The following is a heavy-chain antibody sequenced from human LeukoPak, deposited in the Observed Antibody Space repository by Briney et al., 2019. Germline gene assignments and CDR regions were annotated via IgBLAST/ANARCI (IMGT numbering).Heavy chain of an antibody. CDR1: GGSISSYY. V-gene: IGHV4-59*13. CDR2: IYYSGST. D-gene: IGHD3-22*01. CDR3: ARDNYDSSGYYNLFDY. J-gene: IGHJ4*02. Sequence: SETLSLTCTVSGGSISSYYWNWIRQPPGKGLEWIGYIYYSGSTNYNPSLKSRVTISVDTSKNQFSLKLSSVTAADTAVYYCARDNYDSSGYYNLFDYWGQGTLVTVSS.